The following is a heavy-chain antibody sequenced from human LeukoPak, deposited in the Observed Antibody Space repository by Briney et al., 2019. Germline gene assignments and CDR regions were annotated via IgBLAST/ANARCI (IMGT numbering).Heavy chain of an antibody. J-gene: IGHJ4*02. D-gene: IGHD3-10*01. CDR3: AKRASGSGTSLYYFDY. Sequence: GGSLRLSCAASGFTFSSYAMSWVRQAPGKGLEWVSVISNCGGSTFYADSVKGRFTISRDNSKNTLYLQMNSLRAEDTAVYYCAKRASGSGTSLYYFDYWGQGTLVTVSS. V-gene: IGHV3-23*01. CDR2: ISNCGGST. CDR1: GFTFSSYA.